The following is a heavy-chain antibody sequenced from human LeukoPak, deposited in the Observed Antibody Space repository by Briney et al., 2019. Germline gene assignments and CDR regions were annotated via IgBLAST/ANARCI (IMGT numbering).Heavy chain of an antibody. CDR2: INPSGGST. CDR3: AREEGSGSYLDY. Sequence: ASVKVSCKASGYTFTSYYMHWVRQAPGQGLEWMGMINPSGGSTSYAQKFQGRVTMTRDTSTSTVYRELGSLRSEDTAVCYGAREEGSGSYLDYWGQETLSPSPQ. D-gene: IGHD1-26*01. J-gene: IGHJ4*02. CDR1: GYTFTSYY. V-gene: IGHV1-46*01.